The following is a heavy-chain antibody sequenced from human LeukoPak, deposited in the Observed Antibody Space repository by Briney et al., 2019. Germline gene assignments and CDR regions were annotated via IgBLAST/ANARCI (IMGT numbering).Heavy chain of an antibody. D-gene: IGHD2-2*01. CDR2: ISWNSGSI. J-gene: IGHJ4*02. CDR3: AKDSATYCSSTSCYGGDFDY. CDR1: GFTFDDYA. Sequence: GGSLRLSCAASGFTFDDYAMHWVRQAPGKGLEWVSGISWNSGSIGYADSVKGRFTISRDNAKNSLYLQMNSLRAEDTALYYCAKDSATYCSSTSCYGGDFDYWGQGTLVTVSS. V-gene: IGHV3-9*01.